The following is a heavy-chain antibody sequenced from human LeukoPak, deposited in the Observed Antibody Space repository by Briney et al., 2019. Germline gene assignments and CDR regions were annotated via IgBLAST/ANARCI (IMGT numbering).Heavy chain of an antibody. Sequence: GGSLRLSCAASGFTFSSHWMHWVRQAPGKGLVWVSRINSDGSGTSYADSVKGRFTISRDNAKNTLYLQMNSLRAEDTAVYYCAREQWELPRGTYYFDYWGQGTLVSVSS. J-gene: IGHJ4*02. V-gene: IGHV3-74*01. CDR3: AREQWELPRGTYYFDY. CDR2: INSDGSGT. D-gene: IGHD1-26*01. CDR1: GFTFSSHW.